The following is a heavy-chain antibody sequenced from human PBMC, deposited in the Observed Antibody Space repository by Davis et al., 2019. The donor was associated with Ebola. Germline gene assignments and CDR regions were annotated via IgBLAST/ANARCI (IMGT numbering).Heavy chain of an antibody. CDR1: GFIFRNWG. CDR2: ISMRGDST. V-gene: IGHV3-23*01. Sequence: PGGSLRLFCTASGFIFRNWGMTWVRQASGKGLECVAAISMRGDSTDYADSVRGRFTIARDNSNNMLYLQMNSLTVEDTAVYYCVQGTTSCKAWGQGTLVTVSS. J-gene: IGHJ4*02. D-gene: IGHD2-2*01. CDR3: VQGTTSCKA.